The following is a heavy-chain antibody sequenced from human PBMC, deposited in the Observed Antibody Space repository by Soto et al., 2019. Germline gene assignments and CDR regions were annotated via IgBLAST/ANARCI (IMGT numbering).Heavy chain of an antibody. Sequence: QVQLVESGGGVVQPGRSLRLSCAASGFTFSSYGMHWVRQAPGKGLEWVAVISYDGSNKYYADSVKGRFTISRDNSKNTLYLQMTSLRAEDTAVYYCAKDLDIVVVVAASAVDYWGQGTLVTVSS. CDR2: ISYDGSNK. V-gene: IGHV3-30*18. CDR3: AKDLDIVVVVAASAVDY. D-gene: IGHD2-15*01. CDR1: GFTFSSYG. J-gene: IGHJ4*02.